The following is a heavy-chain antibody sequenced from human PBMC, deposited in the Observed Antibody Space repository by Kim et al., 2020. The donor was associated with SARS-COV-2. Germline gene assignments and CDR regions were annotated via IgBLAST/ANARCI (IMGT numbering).Heavy chain of an antibody. V-gene: IGHV1-8*01. CDR3: ARVHSYYYDSSGYYHFDY. Sequence: QGRVTVTRHNSISTAYMEMSSLRSEDTAVYYCARVHSYYYDSSGYYHFDYWGQGTLVTVSS. J-gene: IGHJ4*02. D-gene: IGHD3-22*01.